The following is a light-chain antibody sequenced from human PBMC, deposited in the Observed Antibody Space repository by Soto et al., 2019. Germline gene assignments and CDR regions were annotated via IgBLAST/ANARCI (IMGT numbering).Light chain of an antibody. J-gene: IGLJ3*02. Sequence: QSVLTRPPSVSRAPGQRVTISCTGSSSNIGAGYDVHWYQQLPGTAPKLLIYGNSNRPSGVPDRFSGSKSGTSASLAITGLQAEDEADYYCQSYDSSLSGWVFGGGTKLTVL. CDR1: SSNIGAGYD. CDR3: QSYDSSLSGWV. V-gene: IGLV1-40*01. CDR2: GNS.